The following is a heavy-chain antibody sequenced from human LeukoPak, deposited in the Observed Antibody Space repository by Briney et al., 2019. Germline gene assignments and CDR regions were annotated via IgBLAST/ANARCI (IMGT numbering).Heavy chain of an antibody. J-gene: IGHJ4*02. V-gene: IGHV4-39*07. Sequence: PSETLSLTCTVSGGSISSSSYYWDWIRQPPGMGLEWIGSIYYSGSTYYNPSLKSRVAISLDTSKNQFSLKLSSVTAADTAVYYCARIAVAGHDFDYWGQGTLVTVSS. CDR2: IYYSGST. D-gene: IGHD6-19*01. CDR3: ARIAVAGHDFDY. CDR1: GGSISSSSYY.